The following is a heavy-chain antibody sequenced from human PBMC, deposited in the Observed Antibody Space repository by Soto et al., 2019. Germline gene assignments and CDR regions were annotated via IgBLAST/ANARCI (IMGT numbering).Heavy chain of an antibody. D-gene: IGHD6-13*01. Sequence: TLSLTCTVSGGSISSGGYYWSWIRQHPGKGLEWIGYIYYSGSTYYNPSLKSRVTISVDTSKNQFSLKLSSVTAADTAVYYCARGVAAAGRGYNWFDPWGQGTLVTVSS. J-gene: IGHJ5*02. CDR1: GGSISSGGYY. CDR2: IYYSGST. V-gene: IGHV4-31*03. CDR3: ARGVAAAGRGYNWFDP.